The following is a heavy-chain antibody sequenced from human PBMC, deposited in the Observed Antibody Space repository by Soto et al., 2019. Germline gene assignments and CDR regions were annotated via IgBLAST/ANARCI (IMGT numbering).Heavy chain of an antibody. CDR3: VIDSGPKLSRS. CDR2: IVPIYRTA. CDR1: GGTFSSYR. V-gene: IGHV1-69*13. J-gene: IGHJ4*02. D-gene: IGHD6-13*01. Sequence: SSVKVSCKASGGTFSSYRINWVRQAPGQGLEWVGGIVPIYRTADYAQKFQGRVTITADESARTSYMELRSLKSQDTAVYYCVIDSGPKLSRSWGQGTLVTVSS.